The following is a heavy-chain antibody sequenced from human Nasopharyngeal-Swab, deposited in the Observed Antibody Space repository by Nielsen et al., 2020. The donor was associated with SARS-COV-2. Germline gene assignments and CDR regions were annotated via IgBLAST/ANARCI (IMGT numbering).Heavy chain of an antibody. CDR3: ARDEQQQPGHWYYYMDV. J-gene: IGHJ6*03. CDR1: EFAFGSYW. Sequence: GGSLRLSCAASEFAFGSYWMSWVRQAPGKGLEWVAHIKHDGSETYYVGSVEGRFTISRDDTKKSLFLQMHSLRPEDTAVYYCARDEQQQPGHWYYYMDVWGKGTTVTVSS. CDR2: IKHDGSET. D-gene: IGHD6-13*01. V-gene: IGHV3-7*01.